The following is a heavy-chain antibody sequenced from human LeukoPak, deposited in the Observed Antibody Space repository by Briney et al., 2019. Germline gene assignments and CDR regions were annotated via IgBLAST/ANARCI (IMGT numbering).Heavy chain of an antibody. CDR1: GYTFTSYD. J-gene: IGHJ5*02. Sequence: ASVKVTCKACGYTFTSYDIKWVRQATGQGLEWMGWTNPSSGNTGYAQKFQGRVTITRNTSISTAYMELSSLRSKDTAVYYCAKAGLSTVNWFDPWGQGTLVTVSS. V-gene: IGHV1-8*03. CDR3: AKAGLSTVNWFDP. D-gene: IGHD4-17*01. CDR2: TNPSSGNT.